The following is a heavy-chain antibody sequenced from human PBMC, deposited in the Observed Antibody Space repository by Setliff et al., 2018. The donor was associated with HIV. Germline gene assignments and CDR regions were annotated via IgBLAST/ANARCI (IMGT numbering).Heavy chain of an antibody. CDR1: GLKLSFSFAW. V-gene: IGHV3-15*01. Sequence: PGGSLRLSCTAPGLKLSFSFAWLSWVRQVPGKGLEWVGRIKRKSDGGTADYGAPVQGRFTISRDDSKNTLYLQMNSLETEDTAVYYCTTDRVGGRTTWYRIGAFEIWGQGTMVTVSS. J-gene: IGHJ3*02. D-gene: IGHD1-26*01. CDR2: IKRKSDGGTA. CDR3: TTDRVGGRTTWYRIGAFEI.